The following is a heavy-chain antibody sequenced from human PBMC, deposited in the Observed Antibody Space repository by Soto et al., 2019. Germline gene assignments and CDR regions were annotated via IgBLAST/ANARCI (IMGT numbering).Heavy chain of an antibody. D-gene: IGHD3-16*01. J-gene: IGHJ6*04. CDR3: ALGMFMDV. Sequence: QVQLQESGPGLVKPSQTLSLTCTVSGASLSSSGHYWNWVRQHPGKGLEWIGYIDHSGTTYYNPYLKSRLAMSIDPSKNQLSLEVTSVTAADTALYFCALGMFMDVWGRGTRVTVSA. CDR2: IDHSGTT. V-gene: IGHV4-31*03. CDR1: GASLSSSGHY.